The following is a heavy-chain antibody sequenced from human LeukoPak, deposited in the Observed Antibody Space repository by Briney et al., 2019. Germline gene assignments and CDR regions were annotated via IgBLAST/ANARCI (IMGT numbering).Heavy chain of an antibody. CDR3: ARVGDYYDSSGYYSNWFDP. CDR1: GGSLSSYY. V-gene: IGHV4-59*01. Sequence: PSETLSLTCTVSGGSLSSYYWSWIRQPPGKGLEWIGYIYYSGSTNYNPSLQSRVTISVDTSKNQFSLKLSSVTAADTAVYYCARVGDYYDSSGYYSNWFDPWGQGTLVTVSS. CDR2: IYYSGST. D-gene: IGHD3-22*01. J-gene: IGHJ5*02.